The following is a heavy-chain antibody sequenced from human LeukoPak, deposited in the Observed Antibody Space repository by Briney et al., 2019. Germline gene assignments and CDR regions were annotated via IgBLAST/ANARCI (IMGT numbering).Heavy chain of an antibody. V-gene: IGHV3-21*01. CDR1: GFTFSTYS. CDR2: ISSSSSYI. D-gene: IGHD3-3*01. J-gene: IGHJ4*02. CDR3: ARDGALRSTAY. Sequence: GSLRLSCAASGFTFSTYSMTWVRQAPGKGLEWVSSISSSSSYIYYADSVKGRFTISRDNAKNSLYLQMNGLRAEDTAVYYCARDGALRSTAYWGQGTLVTVSS.